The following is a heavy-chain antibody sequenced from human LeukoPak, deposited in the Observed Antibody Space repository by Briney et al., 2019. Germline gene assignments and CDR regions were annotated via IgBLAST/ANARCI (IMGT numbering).Heavy chain of an antibody. V-gene: IGHV3-23*01. Sequence: GGTLRLSCAASGFTFSSYAMSWVRQAPGKGLEWVSAISGSGGSTYYADSVKGRFTISRDNSKNTLYLQMNSLRAEDTAVYYCVKDGLALYNWNYGVYWGQGTLVTVSS. CDR2: ISGSGGST. CDR1: GFTFSSYA. CDR3: VKDGLALYNWNYGVY. D-gene: IGHD1-7*01. J-gene: IGHJ4*02.